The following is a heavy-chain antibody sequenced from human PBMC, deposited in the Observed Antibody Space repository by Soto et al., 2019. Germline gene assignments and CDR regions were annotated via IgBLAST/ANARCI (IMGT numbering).Heavy chain of an antibody. J-gene: IGHJ4*02. CDR1: GYTFTGYY. D-gene: IGHD6-6*01. V-gene: IGHV1-2*04. Sequence: QVQLVQSGAEVKKPGASVKVSCKASGYTFTGYYMHWVRQAPGQGLEWMGWIKPNSGGTNYAQKFQGWVTMTRDTSSSTAYMELSRLRSDDTAVYYCARSPLIAARSYFDYWGQGTLVSVYS. CDR3: ARSPLIAARSYFDY. CDR2: IKPNSGGT.